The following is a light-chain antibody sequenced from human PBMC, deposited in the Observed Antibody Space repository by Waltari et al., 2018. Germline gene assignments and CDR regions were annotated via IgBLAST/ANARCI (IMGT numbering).Light chain of an antibody. CDR3: QRYYSTLFT. CDR1: QSVLYRSNSKNH. J-gene: IGKJ3*01. CDR2: WAT. V-gene: IGKV4-1*01. Sequence: DTVVTQSPDSLAVTLGERGSINCKSSQSVLYRSNSKNHLTCYQQEQRQPPKLLIYWATTRGSGLADRFSGSGSGTDFALAINSLQAGDGAVYYYQRYYSTLFTFGPGPKVGLK.